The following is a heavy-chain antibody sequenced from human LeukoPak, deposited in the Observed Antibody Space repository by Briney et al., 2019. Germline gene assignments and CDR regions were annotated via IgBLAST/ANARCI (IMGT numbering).Heavy chain of an antibody. V-gene: IGHV1-46*01. D-gene: IGHD6-13*01. CDR3: ARDGPGSSSWEFS. CDR1: GYTFTSYY. CDR2: INPSGGST. Sequence: AASVKVSCKASGYTFTSYYMHRVRHAPGQGLEWMGIINPSGGSTSYAQKFQGRVTITADESTSTAYMELSSLRSEDTAVYYCARDGPGSSSWEFSWGQGTLVTVSS. J-gene: IGHJ5*02.